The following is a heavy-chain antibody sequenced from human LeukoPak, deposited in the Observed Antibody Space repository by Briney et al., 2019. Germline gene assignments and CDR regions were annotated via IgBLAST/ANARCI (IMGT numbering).Heavy chain of an antibody. D-gene: IGHD3-22*01. J-gene: IGHJ3*02. CDR1: GSSISSYY. Sequence: SETLSLTCTVSGSSISSYYWSWIRQPAGKGRELIGRIYTSGSTNYNPSLRSRVTMSVDTSKNQFSLRLRSVTAADTAVYYCARTSYDTTNDAFDIWGQGTMVTVSS. CDR3: ARTSYDTTNDAFDI. CDR2: IYTSGST. V-gene: IGHV4-4*07.